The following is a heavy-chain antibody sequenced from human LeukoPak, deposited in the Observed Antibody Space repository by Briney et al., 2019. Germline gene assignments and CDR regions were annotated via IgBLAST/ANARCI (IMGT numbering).Heavy chain of an antibody. CDR3: ASGTIGIVGATKSYYYYMDV. D-gene: IGHD1-26*01. CDR2: IIPIFGTA. J-gene: IGHJ6*03. CDR1: GGTFSSYA. Sequence: SVKVSCKASGGTFSSYAISWVRQAPGQGLEWMGGIIPIFGTANYAQKFQGRVTITTDESTSTAYMELSSLRSEDTAVYYCASGTIGIVGATKSYYYYMDVWGKGTTVTVSS. V-gene: IGHV1-69*05.